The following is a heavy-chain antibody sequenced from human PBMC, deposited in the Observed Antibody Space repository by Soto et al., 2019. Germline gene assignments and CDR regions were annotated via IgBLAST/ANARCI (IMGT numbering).Heavy chain of an antibody. Sequence: GVSLRLSCAASRFTFNSYHMNWVRQAPGQGLAWVSSISSSSSSISYADSVKGRFTISRDNAKNSRYLRMNSLSAEATAVDYWARPNSLDYWDQGTLGSVSS. CDR3: ARPNSLDY. D-gene: IGHD1-7*01. CDR1: RFTFNSYH. CDR2: ISSSSSSI. J-gene: IGHJ4*02. V-gene: IGHV3-21*01.